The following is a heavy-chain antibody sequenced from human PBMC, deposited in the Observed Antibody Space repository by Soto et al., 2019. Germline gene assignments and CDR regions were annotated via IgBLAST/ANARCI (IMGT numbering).Heavy chain of an antibody. CDR3: ARGSGWSAYDAFDI. V-gene: IGHV3-30-3*01. CDR1: GFTFSSYA. CDR2: ISYDGSNK. J-gene: IGHJ3*02. Sequence: VQLVESGGGVVQPGRSLRLSCAASGFTFSSYAMHWVRQAPGKGLEWVAVISYDGSNKYYADSVKGRFTISRDNSKNTLYLQMNSLRAEDTAVYYCARGSGWSAYDAFDIWGQGTMVTVSS. D-gene: IGHD6-19*01.